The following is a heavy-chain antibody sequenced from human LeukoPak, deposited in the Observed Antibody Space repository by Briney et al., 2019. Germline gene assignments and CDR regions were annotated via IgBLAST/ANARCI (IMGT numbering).Heavy chain of an antibody. CDR3: AKVNWEDYVWGNC. Sequence: GGSLRLSCAASGFTFNAQDINWVRQGPGKGLEWVAGISGSHTFYADSVKGRFTLSRDNSKNTMYLQMNSLRVEDTAVYYCAKVNWEDYVWGNCWGQGTLVTVSS. D-gene: IGHD3-16*01. J-gene: IGHJ4*02. V-gene: IGHV3-23*01. CDR1: GFTFNAQD. CDR2: ISGSHT.